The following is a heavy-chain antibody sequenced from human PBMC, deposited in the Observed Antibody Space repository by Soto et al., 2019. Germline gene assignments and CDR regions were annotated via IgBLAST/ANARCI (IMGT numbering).Heavy chain of an antibody. CDR1: GYTFTSYY. V-gene: IGHV1-46*01. J-gene: IGHJ4*02. CDR2: INPSGGST. D-gene: IGHD3-10*01. CDR3: ARVFGSVSGGLGPYYFDY. Sequence: QVQLVQSGAEVKKPGASVKVSCKASGYTFTSYYMYWVRQAPGQGLEWMGIINPSGGSTSYAQKFQGRVTMTRDTSTSTVYMELSSLRSEDTAVYYCARVFGSVSGGLGPYYFDYWGQGTLVTVSS.